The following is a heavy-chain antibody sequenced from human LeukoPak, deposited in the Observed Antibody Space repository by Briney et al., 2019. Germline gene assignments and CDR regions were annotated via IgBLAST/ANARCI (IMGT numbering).Heavy chain of an antibody. D-gene: IGHD5-24*01. J-gene: IGHJ4*02. CDR1: GFTLGSYS. CDR3: AKEREMATRYYFDY. V-gene: IGHV3-30*18. CDR2: ISYDGSNE. Sequence: GGSLRLSCAASGFTLGSYSMHWVRQAPGRGLEWVASISYDGSNEYYGDSVKGRFSVSRDNSKNTLYLHMNSLRAEDTAVYYCAKEREMATRYYFDYWGQGTLVTVSS.